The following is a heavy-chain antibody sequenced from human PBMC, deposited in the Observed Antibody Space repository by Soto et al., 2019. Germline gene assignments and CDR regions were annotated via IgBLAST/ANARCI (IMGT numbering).Heavy chain of an antibody. CDR3: AKEGGYYDILTGYYTSPYFDY. D-gene: IGHD3-9*01. CDR1: GFTFSSYA. Sequence: GGSLRLSCAASGFTFSSYAMSWVRQAPGKGLEWVSAISGSGGSTYYADSVKGRFTISRDNSKNTLYLQMNSLRAEDTAVYYCAKEGGYYDILTGYYTSPYFDYWGQGTLVTVSS. J-gene: IGHJ4*02. V-gene: IGHV3-23*01. CDR2: ISGSGGST.